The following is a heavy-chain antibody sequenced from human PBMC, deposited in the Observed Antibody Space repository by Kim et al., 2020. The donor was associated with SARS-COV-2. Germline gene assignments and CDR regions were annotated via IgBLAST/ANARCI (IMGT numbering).Heavy chain of an antibody. CDR3: ARDEEIGDERVIIEPAN. CDR1: GFSFSNFG. CDR2: IWFDGSKK. Sequence: GGSLRLSCTASGFSFSNFGMNWVRQAPGKGLEWVAVIWFDGSKKNYADSVKGRFNVSRDNSKNTLYLQLSSLRVEDSAVYYCARDEEIGDERVIIEPANWGQGTRVIVSS. D-gene: IGHD3-10*01. J-gene: IGHJ4*02. V-gene: IGHV3-33*01.